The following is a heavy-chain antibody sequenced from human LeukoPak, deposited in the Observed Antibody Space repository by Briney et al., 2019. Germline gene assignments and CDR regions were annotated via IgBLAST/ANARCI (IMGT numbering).Heavy chain of an antibody. D-gene: IGHD4/OR15-4a*01. CDR3: AKGDHDYGDYYYYYMDV. CDR1: GFTFSSYS. CDR2: ISSSSSYI. J-gene: IGHJ6*03. Sequence: GGSLRLSCAASGFTFSSYSMNWVRQAPGKGLEWVSSISSSSSYIFYADSVKGRFTISRDNSKNTLYLQMNSLRAEDTAVYYCAKGDHDYGDYYYYYMDVWGKGTTVTVSS. V-gene: IGHV3-21*04.